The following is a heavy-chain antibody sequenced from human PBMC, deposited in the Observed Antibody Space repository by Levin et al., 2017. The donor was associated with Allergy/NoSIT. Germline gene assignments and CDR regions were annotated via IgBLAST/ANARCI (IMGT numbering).Heavy chain of an antibody. Sequence: LSLTCAVSGFTFSNSWMSWVRPAPGKGLEWVAYIKQDGSEKYYVDSVKGRFTISRDNAKNSLYLQMDSLRAEDTAMYYCAKGGWYPDYWGQGTLVTVSS. V-gene: IGHV3-7*04. CDR1: GFTFSNSW. D-gene: IGHD6-19*01. CDR3: AKGGWYPDY. J-gene: IGHJ4*02. CDR2: IKQDGSEK.